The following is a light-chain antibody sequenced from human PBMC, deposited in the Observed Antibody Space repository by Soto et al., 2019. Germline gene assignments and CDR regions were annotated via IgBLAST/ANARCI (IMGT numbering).Light chain of an antibody. CDR2: DAS. CDR3: QYYGPSPMYT. V-gene: IGKV3-20*01. CDR1: QGVRSTY. J-gene: IGKJ2*01. Sequence: EIVLTQSPGTLSLSPGERATLSCRASQGVRSTYFAWYQQKPGQAPRLLMYDASSRATGIPDRFSGSGSGTDFTLTISRLELEDFAVYYCQYYGPSPMYTFGQGTNLEI.